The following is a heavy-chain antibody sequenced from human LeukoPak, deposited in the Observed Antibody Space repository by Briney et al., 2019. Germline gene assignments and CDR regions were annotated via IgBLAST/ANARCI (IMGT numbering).Heavy chain of an antibody. CDR1: GYTFTGYY. CDR3: ARDLTAYGYYASGSFAY. J-gene: IGHJ4*02. CDR2: IDPNSGGA. D-gene: IGHD3-10*01. Sequence: GASVKVSCRASGYTFTGYYMHWVRRAPGQGLEWMGWIDPNSGGANYAQKFQGRVTMTRDMSISTAYMELSRLRSDDTAVYFCARDLTAYGYYASGSFAYWGRGTLVTVSS. V-gene: IGHV1-2*02.